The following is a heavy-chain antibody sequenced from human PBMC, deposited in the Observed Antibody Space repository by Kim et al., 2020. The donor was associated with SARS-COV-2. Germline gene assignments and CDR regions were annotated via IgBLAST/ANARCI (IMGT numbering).Heavy chain of an antibody. D-gene: IGHD3-22*01. V-gene: IGHV4-34*01. CDR1: GGSFSGYY. J-gene: IGHJ6*02. CDR2: INHSGST. CDR3: ARGTYYYDSSGYPQALYYYGMDV. Sequence: GSLSLTCAVYGGSFSGYYWSWIRQPPGKGLEWIGEINHSGSTNYNPSLKSRVTISVDTSKNQFSLKLSSVTAADTAVYYCARGTYYYDSSGYPQALYYYGMDVWGQGTTVTVSS.